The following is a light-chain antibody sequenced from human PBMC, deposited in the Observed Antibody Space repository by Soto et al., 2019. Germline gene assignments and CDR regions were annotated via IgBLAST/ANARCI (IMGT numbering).Light chain of an antibody. CDR2: WAS. Sequence: DIVMTQSPDSLAVSLGERATINCRSSQSVLYSSNNKNYLAWYQQKPGQPPKLLIYWASTRESGVPDRFSGIGSETDFTLTISSLQAEDVAVYYCQPYFRPWTFGQGTKVEIK. CDR1: QSVLYSSNNKNY. CDR3: QPYFRPWT. V-gene: IGKV4-1*01. J-gene: IGKJ1*01.